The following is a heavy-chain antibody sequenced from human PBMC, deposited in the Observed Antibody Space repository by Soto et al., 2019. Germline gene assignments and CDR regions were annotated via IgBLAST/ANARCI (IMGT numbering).Heavy chain of an antibody. CDR2: ISAYNGNT. CDR1: GYTFTSYG. D-gene: IGHD5-12*01. V-gene: IGHV1-18*01. J-gene: IGHJ3*02. CDR3: ARDPVATMGSYAFYI. Sequence: ASVKVSCQASGYTFTSYGISWVRQAPGQGLEWMGWISAYNGNTNDAQKLQGSVTMTTETSTITAYMELRSVRSDDTAAYHGARDPVATMGSYAFYIWGQGTTVTVSS.